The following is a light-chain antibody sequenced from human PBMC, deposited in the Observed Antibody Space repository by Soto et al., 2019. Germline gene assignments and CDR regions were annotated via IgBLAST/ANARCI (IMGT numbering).Light chain of an antibody. J-gene: IGLJ1*01. CDR1: NSDVGGYDY. V-gene: IGLV2-11*01. Sequence: QSALTQPRSVSGSPGQSVTISCTGGNSDVGGYDYVSWYQQHPGKAPKLMIFDVNKRPSGVPDRFSGSKSGNTASLTISRLQAEDEADYYCCSYAGNPYVFGTGTKVTV. CDR3: CSYAGNPYV. CDR2: DVN.